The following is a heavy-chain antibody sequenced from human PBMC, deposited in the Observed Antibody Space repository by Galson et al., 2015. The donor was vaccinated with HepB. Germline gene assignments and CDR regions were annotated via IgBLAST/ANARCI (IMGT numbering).Heavy chain of an antibody. D-gene: IGHD3-10*01. Sequence: SLRLSCAASGFTFSSYAMSWVRQAPGKGLEWVSAISGSGGSTYYADSVKGRFTISRDNSKNTLYLQMNSLRAEDTAVYYCANGWFGEEDPAFDYWGQGTLVTVSS. V-gene: IGHV3-23*01. CDR2: ISGSGGST. J-gene: IGHJ4*02. CDR1: GFTFSSYA. CDR3: ANGWFGEEDPAFDY.